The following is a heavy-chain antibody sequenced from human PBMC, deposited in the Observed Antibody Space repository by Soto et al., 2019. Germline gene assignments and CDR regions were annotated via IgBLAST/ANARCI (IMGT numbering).Heavy chain of an antibody. CDR3: ARGMTPPGAPAWYYFDS. Sequence: TSETLSLTCTVSDGSISNFYWSWIRQPPGKGLEWIGYISSSGNTNYNPSLKSRVTMSADVSKDQFSLRLTSVTAADTALYYCARGMTPPGAPAWYYFDSWGQGTLVTVSS. CDR1: DGSISNFY. V-gene: IGHV4-59*12. J-gene: IGHJ4*02. D-gene: IGHD2-8*02. CDR2: ISSSGNT.